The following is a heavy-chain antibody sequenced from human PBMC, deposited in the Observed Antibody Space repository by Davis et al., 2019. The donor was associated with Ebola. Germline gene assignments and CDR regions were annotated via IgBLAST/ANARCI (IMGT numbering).Heavy chain of an antibody. CDR2: IRSKANSYAT. CDR3: SVSNSVDY. J-gene: IGHJ4*02. CDR1: GFTFSGSA. D-gene: IGHD4-23*01. Sequence: GGSLCLSCAASGFTFSGSAMHWVRQAPGKGLEWVGRIRSKANSYATAYAASVKGRFTISRDDSKNTAYLQMNSLKTEDTAVYYCSVSNSVDYWGQGTLVTVSS. V-gene: IGHV3-73*01.